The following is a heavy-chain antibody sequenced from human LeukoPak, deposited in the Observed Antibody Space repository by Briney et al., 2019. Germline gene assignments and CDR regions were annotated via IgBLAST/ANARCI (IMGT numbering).Heavy chain of an antibody. V-gene: IGHV1-24*01. J-gene: IGHJ4*02. D-gene: IGHD5-18*01. CDR2: FDPEDGET. CDR1: GYTLTELS. Sequence: ASVKVSCKVSGYTLTELSMHWVRQAPGKGLEWMGGFDPEDGETIYAQKFQGRVTMTEDPSTDTAYMELSSLRSEDTAVYYCATDVPRIPMGPLRDWGQGTLVTVSS. CDR3: ATDVPRIPMGPLRD.